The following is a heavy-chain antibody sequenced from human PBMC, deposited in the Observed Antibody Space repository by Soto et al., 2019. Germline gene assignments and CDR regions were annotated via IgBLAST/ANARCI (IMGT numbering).Heavy chain of an antibody. CDR3: AHRVLRTVFGLVTTTAIFFDF. CDR1: GFSLTTSGVG. CDR2: IYWDDDK. J-gene: IGHJ4*02. V-gene: IGHV2-5*02. D-gene: IGHD3-3*01. Sequence: QITLNESGPTVVRPTETLTLTCRFSGFSLTTSGVGVGWIRQSPGKAPEWLALIYWDDDKRYSASLKSRLTTTKDTSKNQVVLTLSDLDPTYTATYYCAHRVLRTVFGLVTTTAIFFDFWGPGTPVAVSS.